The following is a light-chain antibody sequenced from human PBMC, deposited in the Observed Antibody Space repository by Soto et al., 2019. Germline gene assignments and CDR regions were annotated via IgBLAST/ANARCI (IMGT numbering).Light chain of an antibody. CDR1: QSLLHSNGYNY. CDR3: KEALQTPQT. CDR2: LGS. Sequence: DIVMTQSPLSLPVTPGEPASISCRSSQSLLHSNGYNYLDWYLQKPGQSPQLLIYLGSNPASGVPDIFSGSGSGTDFTLKISRVEAEDVGVYYCKEALQTPQTFGQGTKVEIK. V-gene: IGKV2-28*01. J-gene: IGKJ1*01.